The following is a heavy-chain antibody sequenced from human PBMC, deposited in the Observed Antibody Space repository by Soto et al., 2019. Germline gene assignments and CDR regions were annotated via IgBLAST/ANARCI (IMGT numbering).Heavy chain of an antibody. CDR3: AGGGVSSLYYYYGMDV. V-gene: IGHV3-53*01. CDR2: IYSGGST. CDR1: GFTVSSNY. J-gene: IGHJ6*02. D-gene: IGHD3-16*01. Sequence: GGSLRLSCAASGFTVSSNYMSWVRQAPGKGLEWVSVIYSGGSTYYADSVKGRFTISRDNSKNTLYLQMNSLRAEDTAVYYCAGGGVSSLYYYYGMDVWGQGTTVTVSS.